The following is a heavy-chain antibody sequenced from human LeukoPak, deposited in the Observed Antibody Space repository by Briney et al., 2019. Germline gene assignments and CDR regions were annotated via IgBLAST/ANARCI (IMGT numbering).Heavy chain of an antibody. CDR2: ICSDNT. V-gene: IGHV3-53*01. J-gene: IGHJ4*02. D-gene: IGHD4/OR15-4a*01. CDR3: ARRAGAYSHPYDY. CDR1: GFTVSSNS. Sequence: GGSLRLSCTVSGFTVSSNSMSWVRQAPGKGLEWVSFICSDNTHYSDSVKGRFTISRDNSKNTLYLQMNSLRAEDTAVYYCARRAGAYSHPYDYWGQGTLVTVSS.